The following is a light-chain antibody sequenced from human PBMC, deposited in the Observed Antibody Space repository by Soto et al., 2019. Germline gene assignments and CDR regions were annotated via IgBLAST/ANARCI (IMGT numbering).Light chain of an antibody. CDR2: AAS. V-gene: IGKV1-17*01. Sequence: DLQMTQSPSSLSASGGDRVTITCRASQGIRNDLGWYQQKPGKAPKLLSYAASSLQSGVPSRFSGSGSGTEFTLTISSLQPDDFATYYCQQYHIYSRTFGQGTKVDIK. CDR1: QGIRND. CDR3: QQYHIYSRT. J-gene: IGKJ1*01.